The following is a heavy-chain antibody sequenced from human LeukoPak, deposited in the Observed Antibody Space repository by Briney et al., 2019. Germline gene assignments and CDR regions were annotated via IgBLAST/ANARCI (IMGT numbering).Heavy chain of an antibody. CDR3: ARVDSSGYYFDY. V-gene: IGHV3-53*01. D-gene: IGHD3-22*01. Sequence: PGGSLRLSCAASGFTVSSNYMSWVRQAPGKGLEWFSVIYSGGSTYYADSVKGRFTISRDNSKNTLYLQMNSLRAEDTAVYYCARVDSSGYYFDYWGQGTLVTVSS. CDR1: GFTVSSNY. CDR2: IYSGGST. J-gene: IGHJ4*02.